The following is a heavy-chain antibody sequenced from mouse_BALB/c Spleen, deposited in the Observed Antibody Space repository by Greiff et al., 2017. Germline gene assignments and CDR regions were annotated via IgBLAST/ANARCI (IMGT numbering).Heavy chain of an antibody. V-gene: IGHV5-9-3*01. CDR3: ARRDYDGCSFAY. J-gene: IGHJ3*01. CDR1: GFTFSSYA. D-gene: IGHD2-3*01. Sequence: EVKLVESGGGLVKPGGSLKLSCAASGFTFSSYAMSWVRQTPEKRLEWVATISSGGSYTYYPDSVKGRFTISRDNAKNTLYLQMSSLRSEDTAMYYCARRDYDGCSFAYWVQGTLVTVSA. CDR2: ISSGGSYT.